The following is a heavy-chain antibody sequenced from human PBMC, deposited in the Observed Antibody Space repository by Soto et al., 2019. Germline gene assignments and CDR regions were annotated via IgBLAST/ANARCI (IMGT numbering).Heavy chain of an antibody. D-gene: IGHD3-10*01. CDR3: GRSITMVRGGHRGYRMAV. Sequence: ASVKVSCKASGYTFTSYGISWVRQAPGQGLEWMGWISAYNGNTNYAQKLQGRVTMTTDTSTSTAYMELRSLRSDDTAVYYCGRSITMVRGGHRGYRMAVWAQGTTVLVS. J-gene: IGHJ6*02. V-gene: IGHV1-18*01. CDR2: ISAYNGNT. CDR1: GYTFTSYG.